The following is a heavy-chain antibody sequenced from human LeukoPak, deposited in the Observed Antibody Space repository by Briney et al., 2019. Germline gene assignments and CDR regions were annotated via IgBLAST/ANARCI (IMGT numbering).Heavy chain of an antibody. Sequence: PGRSLRLSCAASGFTFSSYAMHWVRQAPGKGLEWVAVISYDGSNKYYADSVKGRFTISTDNAKNSVYLQMNSLRAEDTAVYYCSWSGEADWGQGTLVTVSS. D-gene: IGHD3-3*01. V-gene: IGHV3-30-3*01. J-gene: IGHJ4*02. CDR2: ISYDGSNK. CDR1: GFTFSSYA. CDR3: SWSGEAD.